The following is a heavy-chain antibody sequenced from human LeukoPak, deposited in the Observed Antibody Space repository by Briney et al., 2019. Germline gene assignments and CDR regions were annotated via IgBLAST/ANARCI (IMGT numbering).Heavy chain of an antibody. J-gene: IGHJ4*02. CDR2: IYYSGST. V-gene: IGHV4-59*01. CDR3: ARDSGAQSSFDY. CDR1: GGSISSYC. D-gene: IGHD1-26*01. Sequence: PSETLSLTCTVSGGSISSYCWSWIRQPPGKGLEWIGYIYYSGSTNYNPSLKSRVTISVDTSKNQFSLKLSSVTAADTAVYYCARDSGAQSSFDYWGQGTLVTVSS.